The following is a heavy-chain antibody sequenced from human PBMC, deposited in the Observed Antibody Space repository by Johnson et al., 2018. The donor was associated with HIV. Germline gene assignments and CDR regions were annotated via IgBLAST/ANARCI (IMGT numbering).Heavy chain of an antibody. D-gene: IGHD2-15*01. V-gene: IGHV3-30-3*02. J-gene: IGHJ3*02. CDR1: GFTFSSYA. CDR3: AKSVVVAATGAFDI. CDR2: ISYDGSNK. Sequence: QVQLVESGGGVVQPGRSLRLSCAASGFTFSSYAMHWVRQAPGKGLAWVAVISYDGSNKYYADSVKGRFTISRDNSKNTLYLQMNSLRAEDTAVYYCAKSVVVAATGAFDIWGQGTMVTVSS.